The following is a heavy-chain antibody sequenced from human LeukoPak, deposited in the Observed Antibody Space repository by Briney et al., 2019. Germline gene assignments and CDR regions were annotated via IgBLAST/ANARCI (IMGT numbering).Heavy chain of an antibody. CDR3: ATQAY. V-gene: IGHV3-9*01. J-gene: IGHJ4*02. CDR2: ISWNSGRT. CDR1: GITFSSYW. Sequence: GGSLRLSCAASGITFSSYWMNWVRQAPGKGLEWVSGISWNSGRTGYADSVKGRFTISRDNAKNSLYLQMNSLRAEDTALYYSATQAYWGQGTLVTVSS.